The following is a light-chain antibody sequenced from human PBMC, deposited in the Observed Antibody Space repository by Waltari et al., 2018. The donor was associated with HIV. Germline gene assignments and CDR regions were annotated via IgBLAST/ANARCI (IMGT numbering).Light chain of an antibody. CDR1: SLSGQD. CDR2: KDT. J-gene: IGLJ3*02. Sequence: SYELTQPPSVSVSPGQTAQRTSSGASLSGQDAYWYQQRPGQAPVSITYKDTERPSGIPERFSGSSSGKTVTLILSEAQTEDESDYYCQSADSSGGFRVFGGGTRLSVL. V-gene: IGLV3-25*03. CDR3: QSADSSGGFRV.